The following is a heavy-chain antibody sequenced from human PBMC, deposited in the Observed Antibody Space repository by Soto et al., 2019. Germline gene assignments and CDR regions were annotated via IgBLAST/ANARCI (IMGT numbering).Heavy chain of an antibody. Sequence: QVQLVESGGGVVQPGTSLRVSCVGSGFTFRSYVIHWVRQAPGKGLEWVALTSYDGSDQYYGDSVRGRFTISRDNSRNTVDLQMDSLRLEDTALYYCARWGTTGGLDVWGQGTLVSVS. CDR2: TSYDGSDQ. CDR1: GFTFRSYV. J-gene: IGHJ1*01. V-gene: IGHV3-30*19. CDR3: ARWGTTGGLDV. D-gene: IGHD3-16*01.